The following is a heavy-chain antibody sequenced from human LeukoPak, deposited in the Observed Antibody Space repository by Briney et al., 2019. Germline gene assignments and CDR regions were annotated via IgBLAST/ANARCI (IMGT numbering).Heavy chain of an antibody. Sequence: ASVTVSCKVSGYTLTELSMHWVRQAPGKGLEWMGGFDPEDGETIYAQKFQGRVTMTEDTSTDTAYMELSSLRSEDTAVYYCATAGRLRLSRSGFGFDYWGQGTLVTVSS. CDR3: ATAGRLRLSRSGFGFDY. CDR1: GYTLTELS. D-gene: IGHD5/OR15-5a*01. CDR2: FDPEDGET. J-gene: IGHJ4*02. V-gene: IGHV1-24*01.